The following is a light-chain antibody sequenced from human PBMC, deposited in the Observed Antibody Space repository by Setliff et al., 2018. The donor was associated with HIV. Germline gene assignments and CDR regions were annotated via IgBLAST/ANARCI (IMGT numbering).Light chain of an antibody. CDR3: ATWDDSLKGVV. CDR2: SDN. CDR1: SSNIESNT. J-gene: IGLJ2*01. V-gene: IGLV1-44*01. Sequence: QSVLTQPPSASGTPGQRVTISCSGSSSNIESNTVNWYQQLPGTAPQLLIYSDNQRPSGVPDRRFSGSKSGTSASLAISGLQSEDEGDYYCATWDDSLKGVVFGGGTKVTVL.